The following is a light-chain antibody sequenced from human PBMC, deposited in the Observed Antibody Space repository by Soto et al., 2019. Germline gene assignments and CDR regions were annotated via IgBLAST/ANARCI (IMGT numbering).Light chain of an antibody. CDR2: DVN. CDR3: SSHAGANYPFV. J-gene: IGLJ1*01. V-gene: IGLV2-8*01. CDR1: SGDVGGSKF. Sequence: QSALTQPPSASGSPGQSVTISCTGTSGDVGGSKFVSWYQQHPGKAPKLMIHDVNRRPSGVPDRFTGSKSGNTASLTVSGLQAEDEADYYCSSHAGANYPFVFGSGTKLTVL.